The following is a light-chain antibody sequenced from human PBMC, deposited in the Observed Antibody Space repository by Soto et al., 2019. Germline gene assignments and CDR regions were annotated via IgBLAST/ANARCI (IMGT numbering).Light chain of an antibody. CDR1: TSDVGGYNY. CDR3: CSYAGSYPYV. CDR2: DVS. J-gene: IGLJ1*01. V-gene: IGLV2-11*01. Sequence: QSVLTQPRSVSGSPGQSVTISCTGTTSDVGGYNYVSWYKHHPAKAPKLRIYDVSKRPSGVPDRFSGSKSGNTASLTISGLQAEDEADYYCCSYAGSYPYVFGTGTKLTVL.